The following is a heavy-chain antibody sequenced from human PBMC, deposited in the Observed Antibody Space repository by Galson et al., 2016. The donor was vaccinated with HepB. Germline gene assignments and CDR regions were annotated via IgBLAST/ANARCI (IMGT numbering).Heavy chain of an antibody. Sequence: SVKVSCKASGGSFSSEAISWVRQGPGQGLEWMGGIIPMFGTADYAQKFQGRVTITADESTKTAYMELSSLRSEDTAVYYCARVDLYYHDGTYPRSWFDPWGQGTLVTVSS. CDR1: GGSFSSEA. CDR2: IIPMFGTA. D-gene: IGHD3-22*01. J-gene: IGHJ5*02. CDR3: ARVDLYYHDGTYPRSWFDP. V-gene: IGHV1-69*13.